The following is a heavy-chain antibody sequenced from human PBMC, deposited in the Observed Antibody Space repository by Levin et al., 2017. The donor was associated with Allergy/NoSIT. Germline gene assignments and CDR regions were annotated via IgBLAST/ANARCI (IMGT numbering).Heavy chain of an antibody. D-gene: IGHD2-2*01. J-gene: IGHJ4*02. CDR2: IYYSGST. CDR3: ARAAYGSSTSCRNGFDY. CDR1: GGSISSYY. Sequence: SQTLSLTCTVSGGSISSYYWSWIRQPPGKGLEWIGYIYYSGSTNYNPSLKSRVTISVDTSKNQFSLKLSSVTAADTAVYYCARAAYGSSTSCRNGFDYWGQGTLVTVSS. V-gene: IGHV4-59*01.